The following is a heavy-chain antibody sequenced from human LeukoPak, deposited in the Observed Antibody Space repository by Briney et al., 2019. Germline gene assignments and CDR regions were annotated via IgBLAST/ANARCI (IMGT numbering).Heavy chain of an antibody. J-gene: IGHJ4*02. CDR1: GFTFGSCW. Sequence: GGSLRLSCAASGFTFGSCWMSWVRQAPGKGLEWVSAISGSGGGTYYADSVKGRFTISRDNSKNTLYLQMNSLRAEDTAVYYCAKAPQWLVRGYYFDYWGQGTLVTVSS. V-gene: IGHV3-23*01. CDR2: ISGSGGGT. CDR3: AKAPQWLVRGYYFDY. D-gene: IGHD6-19*01.